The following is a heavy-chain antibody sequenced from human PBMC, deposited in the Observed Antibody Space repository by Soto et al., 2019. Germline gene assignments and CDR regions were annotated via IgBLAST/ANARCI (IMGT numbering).Heavy chain of an antibody. CDR3: ARAGYSSSWYPGGNYYYGMDV. D-gene: IGHD6-13*01. J-gene: IGHJ6*02. Sequence: GASVKVSCKASGYTFTSYDINWVRQATGQGLEWMGWMNPNSGNTGYAQKFQGRVTMTRNTSISTAYMELSSLRSDDTAVYYCARAGYSSSWYPGGNYYYGMDVWGQGTTVTVS. CDR1: GYTFTSYD. V-gene: IGHV1-8*01. CDR2: MNPNSGNT.